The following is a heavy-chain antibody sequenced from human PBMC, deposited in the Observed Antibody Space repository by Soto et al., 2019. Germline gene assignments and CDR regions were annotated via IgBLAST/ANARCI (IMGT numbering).Heavy chain of an antibody. V-gene: IGHV3-30-3*01. CDR2: ISYDGSDK. D-gene: IGHD3-22*01. CDR1: GFTFSRYV. J-gene: IGHJ6*02. Sequence: QVRLVESGGGVVQPGRSLRLSCAASGFTFSRYVMYWVRQAPGKGLEWVALISYDGSDKYYAESVKGRFTVSRDNSKNTLYLQMSSLRAEDTAVYYCARRGSSGYYYYYYGMDVWGQGTTVTVSS. CDR3: ARRGSSGYYYYYYGMDV.